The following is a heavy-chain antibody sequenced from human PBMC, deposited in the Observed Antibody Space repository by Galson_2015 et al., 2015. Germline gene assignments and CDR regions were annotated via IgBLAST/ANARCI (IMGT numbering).Heavy chain of an antibody. CDR3: ARDRRIAVAGTGGAFDI. Sequence: SEPLSLTCAVSGGSISSSNWWRWVRQPPGKGLEWIGEIYHSGSTNYNPSLKSRVTISVDKSKNQFSLKLSSVTAADTAVYYCARDRRIAVAGTGGAFDIWGQGTLVTVSS. CDR2: IYHSGST. CDR1: GGSISSSNW. V-gene: IGHV4-4*02. J-gene: IGHJ3*02. D-gene: IGHD6-19*01.